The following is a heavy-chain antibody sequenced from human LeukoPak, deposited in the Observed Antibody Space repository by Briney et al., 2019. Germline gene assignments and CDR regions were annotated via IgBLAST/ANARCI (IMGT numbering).Heavy chain of an antibody. D-gene: IGHD3-10*01. J-gene: IGHJ4*02. Sequence: ASVKVSCKASGGTFSSYAISWVRQAPGQGLEWMGRIIPILGIANYTQKFQGRVTITADKSTSTAYMDLSSLRSEDTAVYYCSREMDYYGLGSYRVFDYWGQGTLVTVSS. CDR3: SREMDYYGLGSYRVFDY. CDR1: GGTFSSYA. CDR2: IIPILGIA. V-gene: IGHV1-69*04.